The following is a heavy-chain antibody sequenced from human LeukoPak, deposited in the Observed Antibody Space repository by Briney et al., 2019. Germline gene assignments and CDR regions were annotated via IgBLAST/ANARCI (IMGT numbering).Heavy chain of an antibody. Sequence: PGGSLRLSCAASGFTFSSYAMSWVRQAPGKGLEWVSAISGSGGSTYYADSVKGRFTISRDNSKNTLYLQMNSLRAEDTAVYYCASGSRGRDYYDSSVWGQGTLVTVSS. J-gene: IGHJ1*01. CDR3: ASGSRGRDYYDSSV. V-gene: IGHV3-23*01. CDR2: ISGSGGST. CDR1: GFTFSSYA. D-gene: IGHD3-22*01.